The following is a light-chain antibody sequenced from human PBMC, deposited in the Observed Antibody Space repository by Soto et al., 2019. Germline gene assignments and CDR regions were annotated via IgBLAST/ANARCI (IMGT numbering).Light chain of an antibody. J-gene: IGKJ1*01. CDR1: QSISSW. Sequence: DIQMTQSPSTLSASVGERVTISCRASQSISSWLAWYQQKPGKAPMLLIYKASSIASGVPSRFSGSGSGTEFTLTNSSLQPDDFAAYYCQQYNSYWTFGQGTKVEIK. CDR2: KAS. CDR3: QQYNSYWT. V-gene: IGKV1-5*03.